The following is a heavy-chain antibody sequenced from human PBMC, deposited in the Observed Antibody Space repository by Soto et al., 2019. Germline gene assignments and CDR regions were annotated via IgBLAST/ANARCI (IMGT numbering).Heavy chain of an antibody. D-gene: IGHD3-3*01. CDR2: ISAYNGQT. CDR3: AIDTHEFWNSYFLDP. Sequence: ASVKVSCKASGYPFDTYGINWVRQAPGQRPEWMGWISAYNGQTDYAQNFQGRVTMATDTSTNTAYMELRNLRSDDTAVYYCAIDTHEFWNSYFLDPWGQGTMVTVYS. V-gene: IGHV1-18*01. CDR1: GYPFDTYG. J-gene: IGHJ5*02.